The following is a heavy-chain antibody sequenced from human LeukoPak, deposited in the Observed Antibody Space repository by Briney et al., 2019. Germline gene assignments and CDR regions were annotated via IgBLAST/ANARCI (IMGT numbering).Heavy chain of an antibody. V-gene: IGHV5-51*01. CDR3: ARQGPSDY. CDR1: GYSFTSNW. J-gene: IGHJ4*02. CDR2: IFPADSDT. Sequence: GESLKISCKASGYSFTSNWIGWVRQLPAKGLEWMGIIFPADSDTRYSPSFQGQVSISADKSISTAYLQWSSLKASDTAIYYCARQGPSDYWGQGTLVTVSS.